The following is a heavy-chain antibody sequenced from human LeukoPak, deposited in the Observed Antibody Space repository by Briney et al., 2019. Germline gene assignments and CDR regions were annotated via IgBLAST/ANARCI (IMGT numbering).Heavy chain of an antibody. CDR2: IIPIFGTA. CDR1: GGTFSSYA. V-gene: IGHV1-69*13. J-gene: IGHJ4*02. Sequence: ASVKVSCKASGGTFSSYAISWVRQAPGQGLEWMGGIIPIFGTANYAQKFQGRVTITADESTSTAYMELSSLRSEDTAVYYCARGGWSGSGYSDYWGQGTLVTVSS. D-gene: IGHD3-22*01. CDR3: ARGGWSGSGYSDY.